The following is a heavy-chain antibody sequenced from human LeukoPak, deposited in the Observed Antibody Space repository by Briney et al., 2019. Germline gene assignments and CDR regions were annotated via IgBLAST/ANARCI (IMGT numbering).Heavy chain of an antibody. Sequence: GASVKVSCKASGYTFTDYYIHWVRQAPGQGLEWMGWINLNTGGTNYAQKFQGRVTMTRDTSISTGYMELRRLRSDDTAVYSCAREASSSWYGGYYYYMDVWGKGTTVTVSS. CDR1: GYTFTDYY. CDR3: AREASSSWYGGYYYYMDV. V-gene: IGHV1-2*02. CDR2: INLNTGGT. D-gene: IGHD6-13*01. J-gene: IGHJ6*03.